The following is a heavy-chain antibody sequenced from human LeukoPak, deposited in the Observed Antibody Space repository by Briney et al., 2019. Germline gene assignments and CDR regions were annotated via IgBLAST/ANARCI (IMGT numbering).Heavy chain of an antibody. Sequence: SETLSLTCTVSGGSISSYYWSWIRQPPGKGLEWIGYIYYSGSTNYNPSLKSRVTISVDTSKNQFSLKLSSVTAADTAAYYCASTAPQDCSGGSCYSLRWYYYYGMDVWGQGTTVTVSS. CDR3: ASTAPQDCSGGSCYSLRWYYYYGMDV. CDR2: IYYSGST. CDR1: GGSISSYY. V-gene: IGHV4-59*08. D-gene: IGHD2-15*01. J-gene: IGHJ6*02.